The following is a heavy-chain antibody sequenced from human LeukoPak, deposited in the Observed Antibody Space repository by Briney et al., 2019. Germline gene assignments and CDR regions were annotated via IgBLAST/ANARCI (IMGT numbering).Heavy chain of an antibody. CDR2: IKTDGSET. J-gene: IGHJ6*02. CDR3: ARNNGMDV. CDR1: GSTFSSYW. Sequence: PGGSLRLSCEASGSTFSSYWMSWVRQAPGKGLEWVANIKTDGSETYYLDSVKGRFTISKDNAKNSLYLQINSLRAEDTALYHCARNNGMDVWGQGTTVIVSS. V-gene: IGHV3-7*03.